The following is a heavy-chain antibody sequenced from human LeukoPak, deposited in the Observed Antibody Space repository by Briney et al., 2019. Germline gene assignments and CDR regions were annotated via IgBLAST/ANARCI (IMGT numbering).Heavy chain of an antibody. CDR2: IRYDGSNK. CDR1: GFTFSSYG. J-gene: IGHJ4*02. V-gene: IGHV3-30*02. Sequence: GGSLRLSCAASGFTFSSYGMHWVRQAPGKGLEWVAFIRYDGSNKYYADSVKGRFTISRDNSKNTLYLQMNSLRAEDTAVYYCAKDLVVYYDSSGYYGALFPVAPFDYWGQGTLVTVSS. D-gene: IGHD3-22*01. CDR3: AKDLVVYYDSSGYYGALFPVAPFDY.